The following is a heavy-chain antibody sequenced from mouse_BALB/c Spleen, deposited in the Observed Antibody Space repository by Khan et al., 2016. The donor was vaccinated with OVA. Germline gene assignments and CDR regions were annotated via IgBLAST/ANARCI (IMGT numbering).Heavy chain of an antibody. J-gene: IGHJ4*01. CDR1: GFSLTTYG. CDR2: IWGDGST. D-gene: IGHD2-3*01. V-gene: IGHV2-3*01. CDR3: AKWGDGSTYAMDY. Sequence: QVQLKESGPGLVAPSQSLSITCTVSGFSLTTYGVNWIRQPPGKGLEWLGVIWGDGSTNYHSALISRLSISKDNSKSQVVLKLNRLQTDDTATYYCAKWGDGSTYAMDYWGQGTSVTVSS.